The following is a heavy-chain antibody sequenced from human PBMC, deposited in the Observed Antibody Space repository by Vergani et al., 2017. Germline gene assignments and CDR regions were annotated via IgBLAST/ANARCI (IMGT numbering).Heavy chain of an antibody. J-gene: IGHJ5*02. CDR3: AKLPMIPGWFDP. CDR2: ISSSSSTI. CDR1: GFTFSSYS. V-gene: IGHV3-48*04. Sequence: EVQLVESGGGLVQPGGSLRLSCAASGFTFSSYSMNWVRKAPGKGLEWVSYISSSSSTIYYADSVKGRFTISRDNAKNSLYLQMNSLRAEDTAVYYCAKLPMIPGWFDPWGQGTLVTVSS. D-gene: IGHD3-16*01.